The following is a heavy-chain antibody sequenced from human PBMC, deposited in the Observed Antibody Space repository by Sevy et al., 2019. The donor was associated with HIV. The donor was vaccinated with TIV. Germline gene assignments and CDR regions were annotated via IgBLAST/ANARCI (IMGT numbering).Heavy chain of an antibody. J-gene: IGHJ5*02. CDR1: GFSFSGSD. CDR3: VRGLQTHCDRTACPLDH. CDR2: IGTLGDT. D-gene: IGHD2-21*01. V-gene: IGHV3-13*01. Sequence: GGSLRLSCAGYGFSFSGSDMRWDRQPTGKGLEWISSIGTLGDTFYADSVKGRFTISRDNAKSSLYLEMSSLRAGDTALYYCVRGLQTHCDRTACPLDHWGQGTLVTVSS.